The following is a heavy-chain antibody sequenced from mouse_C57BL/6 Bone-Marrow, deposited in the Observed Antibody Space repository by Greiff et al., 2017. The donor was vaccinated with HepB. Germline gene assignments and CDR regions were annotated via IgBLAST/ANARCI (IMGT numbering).Heavy chain of an antibody. CDR1: GYTFTDHT. D-gene: IGHD1-1*01. V-gene: IGHV1-78*01. J-gene: IGHJ4*01. CDR2: IYPRDGST. Sequence: VQLQQSAAELVKPGASVKISCKVSGYTFTDHTIHWMKQRPEQGLEWIGYIYPRDGSTKYNEKFKGKATLTADKSSSTAYMQLNSLTSEDSAVYFCASGLYYGPYAMDYWGQGTSVTVSS. CDR3: ASGLYYGPYAMDY.